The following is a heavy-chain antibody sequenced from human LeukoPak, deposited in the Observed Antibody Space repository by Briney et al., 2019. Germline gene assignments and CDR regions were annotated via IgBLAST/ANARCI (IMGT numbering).Heavy chain of an antibody. CDR1: GFTFGDYA. D-gene: IGHD3-10*01. J-gene: IGHJ4*02. Sequence: PGGSLRLSCTASGFTFGDYAMSWVRQAPGKGLEWVGFIRSKAYGGTTEYAASVKGRFTISRDDSKSIAYLQMNSLKTEDTAVYYCTRPMVRGVIKFDYWGQGTLVTVSS. V-gene: IGHV3-49*04. CDR2: IRSKAYGGTT. CDR3: TRPMVRGVIKFDY.